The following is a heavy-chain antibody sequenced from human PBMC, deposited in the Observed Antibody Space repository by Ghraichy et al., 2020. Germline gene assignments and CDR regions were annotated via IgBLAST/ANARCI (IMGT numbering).Heavy chain of an antibody. D-gene: IGHD3-10*01. CDR2: ISWNGGST. CDR1: GFTFDNYG. V-gene: IGHV3-20*04. CDR3: ARDGSQGYYYGMDV. Sequence: GGSLRLSCAASGFTFDNYGMSWVRQAPGKGLEWVSDISWNGGSTGYADSVKGRFTISRDSAKNTLSLQMNSLTAEDTALYFCARDGSQGYYYGMDVWGQGTTVIVSS. J-gene: IGHJ6*02.